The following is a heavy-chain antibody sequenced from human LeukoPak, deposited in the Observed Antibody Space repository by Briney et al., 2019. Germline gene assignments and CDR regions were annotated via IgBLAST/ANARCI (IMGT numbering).Heavy chain of an antibody. Sequence: GGSLRLSCAASGFTFSSYWMHWVRQAPGKGLVWVSRISIDGTSTSYVDSVKGRFTISRDNAKNTLYLQMNSLRAEGTAMYYCARGWRSPRGIWGQGTMVTVSS. J-gene: IGHJ3*02. V-gene: IGHV3-74*01. CDR3: ARGWRSPRGI. D-gene: IGHD3-10*01. CDR2: ISIDGTST. CDR1: GFTFSSYW.